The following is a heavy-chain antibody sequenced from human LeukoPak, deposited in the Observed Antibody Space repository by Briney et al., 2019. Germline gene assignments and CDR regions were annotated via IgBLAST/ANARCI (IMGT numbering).Heavy chain of an antibody. D-gene: IGHD6-13*01. Sequence: GGSLRLSCAASGFTFSSYGMHWVRQAPGKGLEWVAFIRYDGSNKYYADSVKGRFTISRDNSKNTLYLQMNSLRAEDTAVYYCAKDPIKQGIAAAGHFDYWGQGTLVTVSS. J-gene: IGHJ4*02. CDR2: IRYDGSNK. CDR1: GFTFSSYG. CDR3: AKDPIKQGIAAAGHFDY. V-gene: IGHV3-30*02.